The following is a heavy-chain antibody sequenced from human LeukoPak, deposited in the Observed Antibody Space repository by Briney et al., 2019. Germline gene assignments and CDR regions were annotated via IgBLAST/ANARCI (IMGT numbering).Heavy chain of an antibody. D-gene: IGHD6-13*01. CDR3: AKGIHSSSWNDAFDI. V-gene: IGHV3-30*02. CDR1: GFTFSRYG. CDR2: TRFDGKNK. Sequence: GGSLRLSCAASGFTFSRYGMHWVRQAPGKGLEWVSFTRFDGKNKYYADSVKGRFTISRDNSENKLYLQMNSLIVEKTALYYCAKGIHSSSWNDAFDIWGQGTMVTVYS. J-gene: IGHJ3*02.